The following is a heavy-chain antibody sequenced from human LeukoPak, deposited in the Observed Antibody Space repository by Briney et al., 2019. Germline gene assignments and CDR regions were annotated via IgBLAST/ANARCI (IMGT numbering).Heavy chain of an antibody. V-gene: IGHV1-2*02. CDR1: GYTFTGYY. CDR3: ARATDISSRYLAY. J-gene: IGHJ4*02. CDR2: LSPNSGDT. D-gene: IGHD6-13*01. Sequence: ASVKVSCKASGYTFTGYYLHWVRQAPGQELEWMEWLSPNSGDTKFAQKVQGRVTMTRDTSISSAYMELSSLTSDDTAVYYCARATDISSRYLAYWGQGSLVTVSS.